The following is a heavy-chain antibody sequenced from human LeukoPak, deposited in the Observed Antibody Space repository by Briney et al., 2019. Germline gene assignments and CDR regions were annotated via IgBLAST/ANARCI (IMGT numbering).Heavy chain of an antibody. CDR2: ISTSGTAV. J-gene: IGHJ4*02. CDR1: GFTFSDYY. Sequence: GGSLRLSCAASGFTFSDYYMSWIRQAPGKGLEWVSYISTSGTAVYYADSVKGRFTISRDNAKNSLYLQMNSLRVEDTAVYYCAKSPGGYSGPFGDWGQGTLVTVSS. CDR3: AKSPGGYSGPFGD. D-gene: IGHD5-12*01. V-gene: IGHV3-11*04.